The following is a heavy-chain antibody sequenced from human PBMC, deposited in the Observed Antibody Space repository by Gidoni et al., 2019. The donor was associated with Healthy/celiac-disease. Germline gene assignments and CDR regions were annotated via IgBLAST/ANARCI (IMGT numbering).Heavy chain of an antibody. Sequence: QVQLQESGPGLVKPSQTLSLTCTVSGGSISSGSYYWSWIRQPAGKGLEWIGRIYTSGSTNYTPSLKSRVTISVDTSKNQFSLKLSSVTAADTAVYYCASSRGYSYGPYAFDIWGQGTMVTVSS. D-gene: IGHD5-18*01. CDR2: IYTSGST. V-gene: IGHV4-61*02. CDR3: ASSRGYSYGPYAFDI. J-gene: IGHJ3*02. CDR1: GGSISSGSYY.